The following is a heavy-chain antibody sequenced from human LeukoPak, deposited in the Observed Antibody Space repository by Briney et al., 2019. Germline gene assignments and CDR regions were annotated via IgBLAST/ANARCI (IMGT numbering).Heavy chain of an antibody. CDR3: ARGAYYYDSRGYFTFHI. J-gene: IGHJ3*02. CDR2: IYTSGST. Sequence: SETLSLTCTVSGGSISSYYWSWIRQPAGKGLEWIGRIYTSGSTNYNPSLKSRVTMSVDTSKNQISLKLSSVTAADMAVYYCARGAYYYDSRGYFTFHIWGQGTMVTVSS. D-gene: IGHD3-22*01. V-gene: IGHV4-4*07. CDR1: GGSISSYY.